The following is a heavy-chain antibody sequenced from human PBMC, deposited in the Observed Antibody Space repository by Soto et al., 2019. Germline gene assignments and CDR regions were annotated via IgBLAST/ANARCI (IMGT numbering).Heavy chain of an antibody. CDR3: ARVSKLLWFGELPYFDY. J-gene: IGHJ4*02. V-gene: IGHV1-3*01. Sequence: ASVKVSCKASGYTFTSYAMHWVRQAPGQRLEWMGWINAGNGNTKYSQKFQGRVTITRDTSASTAYMELSSLRSEDTAVYYCARVSKLLWFGELPYFDYWGQGTLVTVSS. D-gene: IGHD3-10*01. CDR2: INAGNGNT. CDR1: GYTFTSYA.